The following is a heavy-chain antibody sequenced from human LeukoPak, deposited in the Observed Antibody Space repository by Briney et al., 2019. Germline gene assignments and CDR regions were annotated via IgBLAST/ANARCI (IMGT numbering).Heavy chain of an antibody. Sequence: GGSLRLSCAASGFTFSSYGMHWVRQAPGKGLEWVSSISISSSYIYYADSVKGRFTISRDNAKNSLYLQMNSLRAEDTAVYYCARGPDYGDYGWFDPWGQGTLVTVSS. D-gene: IGHD4-17*01. CDR2: ISISSSYI. V-gene: IGHV3-21*01. J-gene: IGHJ5*02. CDR3: ARGPDYGDYGWFDP. CDR1: GFTFSSYG.